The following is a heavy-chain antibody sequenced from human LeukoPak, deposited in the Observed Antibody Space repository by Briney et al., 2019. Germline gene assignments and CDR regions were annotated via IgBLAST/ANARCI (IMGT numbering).Heavy chain of an antibody. J-gene: IGHJ4*02. Sequence: PGASLQISCKGSGSSFTSYWIGWVRQLPGKGLEWMVIIYPGDSDTRYSPSFQGQVTISADKSISTAYLQWSSLKASDTAMYYCARPRYYDSSGYYYFDYWGQGTLVTVSS. CDR2: IYPGDSDT. V-gene: IGHV5-51*01. D-gene: IGHD3-22*01. CDR3: ARPRYYDSSGYYYFDY. CDR1: GSSFTSYW.